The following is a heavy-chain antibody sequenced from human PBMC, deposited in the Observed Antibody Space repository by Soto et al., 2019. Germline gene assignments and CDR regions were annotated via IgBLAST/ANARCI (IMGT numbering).Heavy chain of an antibody. CDR1: GYSFTSYW. CDR2: IYPGDSDT. V-gene: IGHV5-51*01. D-gene: IGHD6-19*01. Sequence: GESLKISCKGSGYSFTSYWIGWVRQMPGKSLEWMGIIYPGDSDTRYSPSFQGQVTISADKFISTAYLQWSSLKASDTAMYYCARLIAVAGNYYFDYWGQGTQVTVSS. J-gene: IGHJ4*02. CDR3: ARLIAVAGNYYFDY.